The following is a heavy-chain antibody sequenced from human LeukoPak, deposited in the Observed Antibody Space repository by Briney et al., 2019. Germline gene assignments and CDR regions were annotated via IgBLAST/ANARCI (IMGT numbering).Heavy chain of an antibody. D-gene: IGHD3-10*02. CDR1: GFNFDRYT. Sequence: GGSLRLSCATSGFNFDRYTIHWVCQAPGKGLEWVSLAGWAGGTTFYSDSVRGRFTISRDSGRKSVYLQMNSLTTDDTAFYFCAKELDTMFFDYWGQGALVTVSS. CDR2: AGWAGGTT. V-gene: IGHV3-43*01. J-gene: IGHJ4*02. CDR3: AKELDTMFFDY.